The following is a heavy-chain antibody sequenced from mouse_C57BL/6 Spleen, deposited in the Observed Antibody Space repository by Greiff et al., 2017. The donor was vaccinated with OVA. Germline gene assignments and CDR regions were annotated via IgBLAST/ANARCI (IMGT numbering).Heavy chain of an antibody. Sequence: VQLVESGPGLVAPSQSLSITCTVSGFSLTSYGVHWVRQPPGKGLEWLVVIWSDGSTTYNSALKSRLSISKDNSKSQVFLKMNSLQTDDTAMYYCARHGDYYGSSYGAMDYWGQGTSVTVSS. J-gene: IGHJ4*01. V-gene: IGHV2-6-1*01. D-gene: IGHD1-1*01. CDR3: ARHGDYYGSSYGAMDY. CDR2: IWSDGST. CDR1: GFSLTSYG.